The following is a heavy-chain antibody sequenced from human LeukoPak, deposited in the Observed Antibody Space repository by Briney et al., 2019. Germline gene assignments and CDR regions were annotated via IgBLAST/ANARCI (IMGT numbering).Heavy chain of an antibody. CDR2: ISGSGGST. J-gene: IGHJ4*02. CDR1: GFTFSNYA. V-gene: IGHV3-23*01. D-gene: IGHD2-8*01. CDR3: AKTRCTDDTCYYRVWYFDY. Sequence: GGSLRLSCAASGFTFSNYAMTWVRQAPGKGLEWVSGISGSGGSTYYADSVKGRFIISRDNSKHTLYLHMNSLTAEDTAIYYCAKTRCTDDTCYYRVWYFDYWGQGTLVTVSS.